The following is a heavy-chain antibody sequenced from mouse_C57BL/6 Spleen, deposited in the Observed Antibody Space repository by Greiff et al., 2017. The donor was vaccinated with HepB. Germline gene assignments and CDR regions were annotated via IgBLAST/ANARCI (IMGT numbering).Heavy chain of an antibody. V-gene: IGHV5-4*01. D-gene: IGHD1-1*01. CDR1: GFTFSSYA. J-gene: IGHJ2*01. CDR3: AREDLHFGSSLPFDY. Sequence: EVQGVESGGGLVKPGGSLKLSCAASGFTFSSYAMSWVRQTPEKRLEWVATISDGGSYTYYPDNVKGRFTISRDNAKNNLYLQMSHLKSEDTAMYYCAREDLHFGSSLPFDYWGQGTTLTVSS. CDR2: ISDGGSYT.